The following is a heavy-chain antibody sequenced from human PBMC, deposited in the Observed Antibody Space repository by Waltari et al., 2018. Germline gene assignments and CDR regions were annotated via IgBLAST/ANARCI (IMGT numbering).Heavy chain of an antibody. CDR1: GDTFSSYA. Sequence: QVQLVQSGAEVKKPGSSVKVSCKASGDTFSSYAISWVRQAPGQGLEWMGGIIPIFGTANYAQKFQGRVTIIADESTRTAYMELSSLRSEDTAVYYCARGGIIVVAAVPQYYFDYWGQGTLVTVSS. V-gene: IGHV1-69*01. D-gene: IGHD2-15*01. J-gene: IGHJ4*02. CDR2: IIPIFGTA. CDR3: ARGGIIVVAAVPQYYFDY.